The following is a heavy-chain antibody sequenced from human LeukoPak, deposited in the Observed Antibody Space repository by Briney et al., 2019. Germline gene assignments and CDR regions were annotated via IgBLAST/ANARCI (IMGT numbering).Heavy chain of an antibody. CDR2: IDPKSGDT. V-gene: IGHV1-2*02. CDR1: GYIFSGYY. J-gene: IGHJ4*02. CDR3: ARRHPRGIYDKTFFDY. D-gene: IGHD5/OR15-5a*01. Sequence: ASVKVSCKTSGYIFSGYYIHWVRQAPGQGLEWMGWIDPKSGDTNYAPKFQGRVTMARDTSATTVYMELSRLKSDDTAVYYCARRHPRGIYDKTFFDYWGQGTLVTVSS.